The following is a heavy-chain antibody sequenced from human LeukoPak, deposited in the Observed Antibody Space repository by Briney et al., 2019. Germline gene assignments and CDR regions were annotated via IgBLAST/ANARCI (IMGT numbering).Heavy chain of an antibody. J-gene: IGHJ3*02. V-gene: IGHV4-39*01. D-gene: IGHD1-1*01. CDR3: ARHNDPGHAFDI. Sequence: SETLSLTCTVSGGSISASGHYWGWIRQPPGKGLEWIGSIYYSGSTYYNPSLRSRVTISLGTSKNQFSLKVNSVTAADTAVYYCARHNDPGHAFDIWAKGQWSPSLQ. CDR2: IYYSGST. CDR1: GGSISASGHY.